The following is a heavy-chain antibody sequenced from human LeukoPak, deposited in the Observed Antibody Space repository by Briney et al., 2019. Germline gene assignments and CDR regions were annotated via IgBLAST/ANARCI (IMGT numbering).Heavy chain of an antibody. CDR2: IWYDGSNK. V-gene: IGHV3-33*01. D-gene: IGHD2-15*01. CDR3: ARDGYCSGGSCYQEYFQH. Sequence: GGSLRLSCAASGFTFSSYGMHWVRQAPGKGLEWVAVIWYDGSNKYYADSVKGRFTISRDNSKNTLYLRMNSLRAEDTAVYYCARDGYCSGGSCYQEYFQHWGQGTLVTVSS. J-gene: IGHJ1*01. CDR1: GFTFSSYG.